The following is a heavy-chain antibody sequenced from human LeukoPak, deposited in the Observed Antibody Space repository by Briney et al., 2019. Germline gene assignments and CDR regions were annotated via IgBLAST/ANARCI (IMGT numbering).Heavy chain of an antibody. CDR3: ARSPSGLDCSGGSCYSIFGY. CDR1: GFSLSTRGMC. V-gene: IGHV2-70*11. Sequence: SGPALVKPTQTLTLTCTFSGFSLSTRGMCVNWIRQPPGKALEWLARIDWDVDKYYRTSLKTRLTISKDTSKNQVVLSLTNMDPVDTATYYCARSPSGLDCSGGSCYSIFGYWGQGSRVTVSS. D-gene: IGHD2-15*01. CDR2: IDWDVDK. J-gene: IGHJ4*02.